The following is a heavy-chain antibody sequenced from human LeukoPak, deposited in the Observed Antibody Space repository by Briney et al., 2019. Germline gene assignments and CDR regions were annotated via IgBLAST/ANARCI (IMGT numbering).Heavy chain of an antibody. CDR2: IVVGSGNT. Sequence: SVKVSCKASGFTFTSSAMQWVRQARGQRLEWIGWIVVGSGNTNYAQKLQERVTITRDMSTSTAYMELSSLRSEDTAVYYCAADPLYYYYDSSGYLGYWGQGTLVTVPS. CDR1: GFTFTSSA. V-gene: IGHV1-58*02. J-gene: IGHJ4*02. CDR3: AADPLYYYYDSSGYLGY. D-gene: IGHD3-22*01.